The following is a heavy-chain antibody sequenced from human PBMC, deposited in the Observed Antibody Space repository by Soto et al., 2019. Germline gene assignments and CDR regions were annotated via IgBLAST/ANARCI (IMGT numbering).Heavy chain of an antibody. J-gene: IGHJ4*02. CDR2: IHNSGST. D-gene: IGHD6-6*01. Sequence: QPQLQESGPGLVKPSETLSLTCTVSGGSVSSCCNYWGWVRQPPGKGLEWIGSIHNSGSTSYNPSLRSRVTMSVDTPKNQFSLTLTSVTAADTAVYYCARGLSSPSATGIWGQGILVTVSS. CDR3: ARGLSSPSATGI. CDR1: GGSVSSCCNY. V-gene: IGHV4-39*01.